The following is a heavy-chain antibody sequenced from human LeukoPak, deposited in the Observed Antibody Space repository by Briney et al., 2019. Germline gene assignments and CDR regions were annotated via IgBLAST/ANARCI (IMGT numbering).Heavy chain of an antibody. CDR3: ARELLHNDFYGMDV. V-gene: IGHV4-30-4*01. CDR1: GGSISSGDYY. D-gene: IGHD2-15*01. J-gene: IGHJ6*02. CDR2: IYYSGST. Sequence: SQTLSLTCTVSGGSISSGDYYWSWIRQPPGKGLEWIGYIYYSGSTYYNPSLKGRVTISVDTSKNQFSLKLSSVTAADTAVYYCARELLHNDFYGMDVWGQGTTVTVSS.